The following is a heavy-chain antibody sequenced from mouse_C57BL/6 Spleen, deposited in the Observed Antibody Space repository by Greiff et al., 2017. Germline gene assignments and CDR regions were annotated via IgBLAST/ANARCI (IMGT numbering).Heavy chain of an antibody. CDR1: GYTFTSYW. D-gene: IGHD1-1*01. Sequence: QFQLQQPGAELVKPGASVKVSCKASGYTFTSYWMHWVKQRPGQGLEWIVRIHPSDSDTNYNQKFKSNATLTVDKSSSTAYMQLSSLTSEDSAVYYCAIWDYGSGFDYWGQGTTLTVSS. V-gene: IGHV1-74*01. J-gene: IGHJ2*01. CDR3: AIWDYGSGFDY. CDR2: IHPSDSDT.